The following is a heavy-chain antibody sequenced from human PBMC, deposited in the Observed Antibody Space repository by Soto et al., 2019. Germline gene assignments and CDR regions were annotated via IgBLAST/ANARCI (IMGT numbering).Heavy chain of an antibody. J-gene: IGHJ1*01. CDR1: GYTFTSYG. V-gene: IGHV1-18*01. CDR3: AREAGCASYTCGVFQH. CDR2: ISAYNGNT. Sequence: QVQLVQSGAEVKKPGASVKVSCQASGYTFTSYGISWVRQAPGQGLEWIGWISAYNGNTNYAQKLQGRVTMTTDTSTSTAYMELRSLRSDDTAVYYCAREAGCASYTCGVFQHWGQGTLVTVSS. D-gene: IGHD3-16*01.